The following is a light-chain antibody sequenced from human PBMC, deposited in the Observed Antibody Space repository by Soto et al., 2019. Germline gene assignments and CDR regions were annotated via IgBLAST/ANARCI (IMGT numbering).Light chain of an antibody. V-gene: IGKV1-39*01. J-gene: IGKJ2*01. CDR3: QQTYSAIHT. Sequence: DIQMTQSPSSLSAFVGDRVTITCRASQSVNNHFNWYQQKPGKAPTLLIYAASGLQSGVPSRFSCSGSGTDFTLTISSLQPEDFATYYCQQTYSAIHTFGQGTKLEIK. CDR1: QSVNNH. CDR2: AAS.